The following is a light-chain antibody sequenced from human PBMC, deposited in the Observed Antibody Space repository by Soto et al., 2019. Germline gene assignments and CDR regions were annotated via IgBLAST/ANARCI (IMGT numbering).Light chain of an antibody. CDR1: KSDIGVYDF. CDR3: SSKRDSSTLFV. V-gene: IGLV2-8*01. Sequence: QSALTQPPSASGSPGQSVTISCTGTKSDIGVYDFVSWYQHHPGKAPRLIIYEVVQRPSGVPDRFSGSKSGNTASLTVSGLQAADEADYFCSSKRDSSTLFVFGTGTKVTVL. CDR2: EVV. J-gene: IGLJ1*01.